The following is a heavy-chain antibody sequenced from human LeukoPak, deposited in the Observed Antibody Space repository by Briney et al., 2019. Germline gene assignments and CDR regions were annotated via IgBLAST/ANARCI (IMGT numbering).Heavy chain of an antibody. Sequence: PGGSLRLSCAGSGCTFSSYGMHWVRQAPGKGLEWVAFIRYDGSNKYYADSVKGRFTISRDNSKNTLYLQMNSLRAEDSAVYYCAKEPVPFIAALYYYYYIDVWGTGTTVTVSS. CDR2: IRYDGSNK. CDR3: AKEPVPFIAALYYYYYIDV. J-gene: IGHJ6*03. CDR1: GCTFSSYG. D-gene: IGHD6-13*01. V-gene: IGHV3-30*02.